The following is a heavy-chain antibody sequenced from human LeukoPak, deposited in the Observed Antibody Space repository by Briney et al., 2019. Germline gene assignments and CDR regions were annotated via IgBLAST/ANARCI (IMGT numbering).Heavy chain of an antibody. V-gene: IGHV1-69*04. CDR3: ARGDGSYARGDI. CDR1: GGTFSSYA. Sequence: SVKVSCKASGGTFSSYAISWVRQAPGQGLEWMGRIIPILGIANYAQKFQGRVTITADKSTSTAYMELSSLRSEDTAVYYCARGDGSYARGDIWGQGTMVTVSS. D-gene: IGHD1-26*01. CDR2: IIPILGIA. J-gene: IGHJ3*02.